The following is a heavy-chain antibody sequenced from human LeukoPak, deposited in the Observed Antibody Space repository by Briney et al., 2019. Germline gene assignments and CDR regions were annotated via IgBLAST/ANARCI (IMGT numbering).Heavy chain of an antibody. V-gene: IGHV1-18*01. CDR2: ISAYNGNT. Sequence: ASVKVSCKASGYTFTSYGISWVRQAPGQGLEWMGWISAYNGNTNYAQKLQGRVTMTTDTSTSTAYMELRSLGSDDTAVYYCARGGSSGYYPDAFDIWGQGTMVTVSS. D-gene: IGHD3-22*01. J-gene: IGHJ3*02. CDR1: GYTFTSYG. CDR3: ARGGSSGYYPDAFDI.